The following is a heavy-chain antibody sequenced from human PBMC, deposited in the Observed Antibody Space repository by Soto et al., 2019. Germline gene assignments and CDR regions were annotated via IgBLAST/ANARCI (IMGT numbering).Heavy chain of an antibody. D-gene: IGHD2-2*01. Sequence: PPASVKVSCKASGYTFTGYYMHWVRQAPGQGLEWMGWINPNSGGTNYAQKFQGRVTMTRDTSISTAYMELSRLRSDDTAVYYCARDGVIVVVPAAGWFDPWGQGTLVTVSS. V-gene: IGHV1-2*02. CDR3: ARDGVIVVVPAAGWFDP. J-gene: IGHJ5*02. CDR1: GYTFTGYY. CDR2: INPNSGGT.